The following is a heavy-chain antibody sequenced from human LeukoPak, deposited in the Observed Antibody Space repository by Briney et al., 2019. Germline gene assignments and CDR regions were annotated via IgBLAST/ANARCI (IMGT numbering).Heavy chain of an antibody. Sequence: LSLTCTVSGYSITSGYYWDWIRQAPGKGLEWVGFIRGKSYNATTEYVASVIGRFTISRDDSKNIAYLQMNSLKTEDTAVYYCSSFYGFDPWGQGTLVIVSS. CDR2: IRGKSYNATT. D-gene: IGHD3-16*01. CDR3: SSFYGFDP. J-gene: IGHJ5*02. V-gene: IGHV3-49*03. CDR1: GYSITSGYY.